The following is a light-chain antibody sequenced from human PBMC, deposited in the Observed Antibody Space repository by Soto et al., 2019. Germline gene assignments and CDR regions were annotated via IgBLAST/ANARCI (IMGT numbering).Light chain of an antibody. Sequence: DIVMTQSPDSLAVSLGERATINCKSSESFLYSSNNKNCLAWFQKKPGQPPKLLIFWASTREFGVPDRFSGSGSGTDFTLTISSLQPEHVAVYYCQQYYSTPITFGQGTRLEIK. CDR3: QQYYSTPIT. V-gene: IGKV4-1*01. J-gene: IGKJ5*01. CDR1: ESFLYSSNNKNC. CDR2: WAS.